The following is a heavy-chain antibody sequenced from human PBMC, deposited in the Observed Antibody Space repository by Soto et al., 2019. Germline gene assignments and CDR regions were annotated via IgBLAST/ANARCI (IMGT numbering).Heavy chain of an antibody. CDR2: INQNEGKK. V-gene: IGHV3-7*01. Sequence: EVHLAESGGGLVQPGGSLRVSCTASGFTFRNYWMTWVRQAPGKGLEWVANINQNEGKKYYVDSVKGRFTISRDNAYNSLYLEMDNLRVDDSAVYFCARGRPPSSGGNFDSWGQGTLVSVSS. CDR1: GFTFRNYW. CDR3: ARGRPPSSGGNFDS. J-gene: IGHJ4*02. D-gene: IGHD3-10*01.